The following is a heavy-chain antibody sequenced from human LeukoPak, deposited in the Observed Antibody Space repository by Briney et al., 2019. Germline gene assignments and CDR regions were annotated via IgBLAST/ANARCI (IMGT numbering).Heavy chain of an antibody. CDR1: GFTFSDYW. J-gene: IGHJ4*02. CDR2: ISSDGSRV. CDR3: AKDLSAAVAGTWGLDY. D-gene: IGHD6-19*01. Sequence: GGSLRLSCEASGFTFSDYWMHWVRQAPGKGLVWVSRISSDGSRVTYADSVKGRFTISRDNAKNTLYLQMNSLRAEDTAVYYCAKDLSAAVAGTWGLDYWGQGTLVTVSS. V-gene: IGHV3-74*01.